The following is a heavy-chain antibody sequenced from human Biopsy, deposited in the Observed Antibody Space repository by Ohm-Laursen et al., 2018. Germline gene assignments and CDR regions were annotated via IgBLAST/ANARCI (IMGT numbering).Heavy chain of an antibody. Sequence: SLRLSCSASGFTSTSYAMHWVRQAPGKGLEWVAVISYDGSGEYYADSLQGRFIISRDNPKNTVDLQMNSLRAEDTAVYFCARDGKRWDYSTYFSWHFDLWGRGTLVTVSS. CDR3: ARDGKRWDYSTYFSWHFDL. CDR2: ISYDGSGE. J-gene: IGHJ2*01. D-gene: IGHD4-11*01. CDR1: GFTSTSYA. V-gene: IGHV3-30*03.